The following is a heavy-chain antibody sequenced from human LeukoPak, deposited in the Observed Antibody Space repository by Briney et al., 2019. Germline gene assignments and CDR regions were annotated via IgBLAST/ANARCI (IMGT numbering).Heavy chain of an antibody. CDR3: ARGTVRGVIGSYYFDY. CDR1: GGSISSYY. Sequence: PSETLSLTCTVSGGSISSYYWSWIRQPPGKGLEWIGYIYYSGSTNYSPSLKSRVTISVDTSKNQFSLKLSSVTAADTAVYYCARGTVRGVIGSYYFDYWGQGTLVTVSS. J-gene: IGHJ4*02. V-gene: IGHV4-59*01. D-gene: IGHD3-10*01. CDR2: IYYSGST.